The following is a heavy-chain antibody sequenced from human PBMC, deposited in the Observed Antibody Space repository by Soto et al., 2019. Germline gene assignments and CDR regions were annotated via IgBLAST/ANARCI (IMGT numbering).Heavy chain of an antibody. V-gene: IGHV3-30-3*01. Sequence: QVQLVESGGGVVQPGKSLRLSCAASGFTFNNYAMHWVRQAPGKGLEWVAIISNDGSTEDYADSVKGRFSISRDNSENTQSLQMNSLKAEDTAVYYCARDHYYDSSGFNDYWGQGTLVTVSS. CDR3: ARDHYYDSSGFNDY. CDR2: ISNDGSTE. D-gene: IGHD3-22*01. J-gene: IGHJ4*02. CDR1: GFTFNNYA.